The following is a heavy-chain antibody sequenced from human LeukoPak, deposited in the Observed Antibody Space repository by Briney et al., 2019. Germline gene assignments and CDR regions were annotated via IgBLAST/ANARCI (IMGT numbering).Heavy chain of an antibody. CDR3: ARTQYCTSSTSCYFGYFDY. J-gene: IGHJ4*02. D-gene: IGHD2-2*01. V-gene: IGHV4-61*05. CDR2: VYFTGST. Sequence: PSETLSLTCTVSGGSISSSSYYWGWIRQPPGKGLEWIAYVYFTGSTNYNPSLKSRVTISLDMSKNQFSLKLSSVTAADTAVYYCARTQYCTSSTSCYFGYFDYWGQGTLVTVSS. CDR1: GGSISSSSYY.